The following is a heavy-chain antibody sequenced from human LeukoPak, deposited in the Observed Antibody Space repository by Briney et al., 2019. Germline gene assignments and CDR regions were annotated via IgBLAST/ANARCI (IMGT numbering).Heavy chain of an antibody. J-gene: IGHJ1*01. V-gene: IGHV3-48*02. CDR2: ISSSSSTI. Sequence: GGSLRLSCAASGFTFSSYSMNWVRQAPGKGLEWVSYISSSSSTIYYADSVKGRFTISRDNAKNSLYLQMNSLRDEDTAVYCCARENSYDYGDYILAEYFQHWGQGTLVTVSS. CDR3: ARENSYDYGDYILAEYFQH. D-gene: IGHD4-17*01. CDR1: GFTFSSYS.